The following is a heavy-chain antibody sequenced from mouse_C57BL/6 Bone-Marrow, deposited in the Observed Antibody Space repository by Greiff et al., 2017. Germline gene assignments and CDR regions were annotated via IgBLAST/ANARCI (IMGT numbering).Heavy chain of an antibody. J-gene: IGHJ3*01. CDR3: ARGYYGSRWFAY. CDR1: GYTFTDYY. CDR2: IFPGSGST. V-gene: IGHV1-75*01. D-gene: IGHD1-1*01. Sequence: VKVVESGPELVKPGASVKISCKASGYTFTDYYINWVKQRPGQGLEWIGWIFPGSGSTYYNEKFKGKATLTVDKSSSTAYMLLSSLTSEDSAVYFCARGYYGSRWFAYWGQGTLVTVSA.